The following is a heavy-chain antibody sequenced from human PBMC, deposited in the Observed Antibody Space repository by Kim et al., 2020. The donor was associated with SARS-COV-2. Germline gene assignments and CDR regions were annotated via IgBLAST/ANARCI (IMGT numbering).Heavy chain of an antibody. Sequence: GGSLRLSCAASGFTFDDYTMHWVRQAPGKGLEWVSLISWDGGSTYYADSVKGRFTISRDKSKNSLYLQMNSLRTEDTALYYCAKDKHGSGYYGMDVWSQGTTVTVSS. V-gene: IGHV3-43*01. CDR2: ISWDGGST. J-gene: IGHJ6*02. CDR3: AKDKHGSGYYGMDV. D-gene: IGHD3-10*01. CDR1: GFTFDDYT.